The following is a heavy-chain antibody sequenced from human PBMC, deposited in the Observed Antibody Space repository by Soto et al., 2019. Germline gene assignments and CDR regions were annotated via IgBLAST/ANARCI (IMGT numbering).Heavy chain of an antibody. Sequence: ASVQVSCKDSRYTFTSYCISWLRQAPGQGLEWMGWISACNGNTNYAQKLQGRVTITRDTSASTAYMELSSLRSEDTAVYYCARDPFEYYYGMDVWGQGTTVTVSS. J-gene: IGHJ6*02. CDR1: RYTFTSYC. V-gene: IGHV1-18*01. CDR3: ARDPFEYYYGMDV. CDR2: ISACNGNT.